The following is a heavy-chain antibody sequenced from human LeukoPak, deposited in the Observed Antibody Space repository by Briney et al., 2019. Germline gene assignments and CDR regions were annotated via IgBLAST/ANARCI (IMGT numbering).Heavy chain of an antibody. D-gene: IGHD2-21*02. V-gene: IGHV4-30-2*01. CDR2: IYHSGST. Sequence: SETLSLTCTVSGDSISTGDYYWSWIRQPPGKGLEWIGYIYHSGSTYYNPSLKSRVTISVDTSKNQFSLKLSSVTAADTAVYYCARVGCGGDCLDYWGQGTLVTVSS. CDR1: GDSISTGDYY. CDR3: ARVGCGGDCLDY. J-gene: IGHJ4*02.